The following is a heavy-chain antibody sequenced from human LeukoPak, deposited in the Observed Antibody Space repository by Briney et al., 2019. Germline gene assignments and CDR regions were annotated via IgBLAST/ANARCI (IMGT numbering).Heavy chain of an antibody. V-gene: IGHV1-18*01. CDR2: ISAYNGNT. J-gene: IGHJ4*02. Sequence: ASVKVSCKASGYTFTSYGISWVRQAPGQGFEWMGWISAYNGNTNYAQKLQGRVTMTTDTSTSTAYMELRSLRSDDTAVYYCARDLGDYGDEFHFDYWGQGTLVTVSS. D-gene: IGHD4-17*01. CDR3: ARDLGDYGDEFHFDY. CDR1: GYTFTSYG.